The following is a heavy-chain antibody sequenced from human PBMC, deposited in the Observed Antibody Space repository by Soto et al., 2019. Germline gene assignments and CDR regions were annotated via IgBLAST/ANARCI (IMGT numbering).Heavy chain of an antibody. CDR2: TYFMSKWYN. J-gene: IGHJ5*02. CDR1: GDCVSSNTAS. D-gene: IGHD5-12*01. Sequence: PSQTPSLTCAISGDCVSSNTASWNWIRQSPSRGLEWLGRTYFMSKWYNDYAVSVKSRLIINPDTSNNQFSLQLNSGTPEDTAVYFCAKGDNLGPKTGYAFDPWGQGIMVTVSS. CDR3: AKGDNLGPKTGYAFDP. V-gene: IGHV6-1*01.